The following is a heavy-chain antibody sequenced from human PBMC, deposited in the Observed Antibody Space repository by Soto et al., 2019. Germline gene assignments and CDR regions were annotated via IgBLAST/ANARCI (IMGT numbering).Heavy chain of an antibody. CDR1: GFTFGDYA. D-gene: IGHD2-15*01. CDR2: IRSKAYGGTT. J-gene: IGHJ6*02. V-gene: IGHV3-49*03. Sequence: GGSLRLSCTASGFTFGDYAMSWFRQAPGKGLEWVGFIRSKAYGGTTEYAASVKGRFTISRDDSKSIAYLQMNSLKTEETAVYYCTRGPPTRYCSGGSCYLDKYGMDVWGQGTTVTVSS. CDR3: TRGPPTRYCSGGSCYLDKYGMDV.